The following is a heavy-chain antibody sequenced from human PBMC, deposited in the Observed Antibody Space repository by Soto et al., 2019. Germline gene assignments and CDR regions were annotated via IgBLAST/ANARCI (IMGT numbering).Heavy chain of an antibody. CDR1: GGTFSSYT. V-gene: IGHV1-69*02. D-gene: IGHD5-18*01. CDR3: ASPVDTASGVFGY. Sequence: SVKVSCKASGGTFSSYTISWVRQAPGQGLEWMGRIIPILGIANYAQKFQGRVTITADKSTSTAYMELSSLRSEGTAVYYCASPVDTASGVFGYWGQGTLVTVSS. CDR2: IIPILGIA. J-gene: IGHJ4*02.